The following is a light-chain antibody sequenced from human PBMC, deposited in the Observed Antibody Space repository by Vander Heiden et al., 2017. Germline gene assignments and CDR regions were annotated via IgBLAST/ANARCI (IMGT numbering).Light chain of an antibody. J-gene: IGLJ3*02. CDR1: SSDVGSSKY. Sequence: QSALTQPASVSGSPGPSITISCTGTSSDVGSSKYVSWFQQHPGKAPKLMIFEVSNRPSGVSIRFSGSRSGNTASLTISGLQAEDEADYYCSSYTTSSTWVFGGGSKLTVL. V-gene: IGLV2-14*01. CDR2: EVS. CDR3: SSYTTSSTWV.